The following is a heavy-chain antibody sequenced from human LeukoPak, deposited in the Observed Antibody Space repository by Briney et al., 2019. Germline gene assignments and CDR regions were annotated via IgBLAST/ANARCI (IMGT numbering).Heavy chain of an antibody. CDR3: ARGAILGGYNLIDD. V-gene: IGHV3-30*03. CDR2: ILYDGSLE. J-gene: IGHJ4*02. Sequence: PGGSLRLSCAASGFTFSSYGMHWVRQAPGKGLEWVALILYDGSLENTADSVGGRFIISRDNSKNTLFLQMNSLRIEDTAVYYCARGAILGGYNLIDDWGQGTLVTVSS. D-gene: IGHD1-26*01. CDR1: GFTFSSYG.